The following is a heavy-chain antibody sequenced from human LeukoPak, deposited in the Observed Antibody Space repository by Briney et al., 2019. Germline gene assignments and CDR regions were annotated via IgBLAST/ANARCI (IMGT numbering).Heavy chain of an antibody. CDR1: GFTFSSYW. J-gene: IGHJ5*02. Sequence: GGSLRLSCAASGFTFSSYWMHWVRQAPGKGLVWVSRINSDGRSTSYADFVKGRFTICRETAKNTLYLQMNSLRAEDTAVYYCARGIYGSGSYYPNWFDPWGQGTLVTVSS. CDR3: ARGIYGSGSYYPNWFDP. V-gene: IGHV3-74*01. CDR2: INSDGRST. D-gene: IGHD3-10*01.